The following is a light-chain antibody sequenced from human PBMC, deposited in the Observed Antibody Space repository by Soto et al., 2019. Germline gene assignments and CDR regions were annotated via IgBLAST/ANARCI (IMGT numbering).Light chain of an antibody. CDR2: DTS. V-gene: IGKV3-15*01. CDR3: QRYNNWPLT. CDR1: QGVSSY. J-gene: IGKJ4*01. Sequence: EIVLTQSPATLSLSPGERATLSCRASQGVSSYLAWYQQKPGQAPRLLIYDTSARATGVPARFSGSRSGPEFTLTINSLQSEDFAIYYCQRYNNWPLTFGGGTKVDIK.